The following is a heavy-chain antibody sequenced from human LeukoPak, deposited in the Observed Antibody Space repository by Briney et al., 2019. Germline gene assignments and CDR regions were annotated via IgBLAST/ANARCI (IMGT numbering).Heavy chain of an antibody. CDR2: ISGSGSFT. V-gene: IGHV3-23*01. J-gene: IGHJ6*02. CDR1: GFTLSSYA. Sequence: SGGSLRLSCTASGFTLSSYALIWVRQASGRGLEWGSGISGSGSFTYYADSVKGLFTISRDNSENTLYLQMNSLRADDTAMYYCAKGLGAGGGLYGAMDVWGQGTTVTVSS. CDR3: AKGLGAGGGLYGAMDV. D-gene: IGHD6-13*01.